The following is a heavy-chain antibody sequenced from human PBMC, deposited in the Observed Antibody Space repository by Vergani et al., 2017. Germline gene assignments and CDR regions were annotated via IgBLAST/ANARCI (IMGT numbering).Heavy chain of an antibody. CDR2: IYWNDDQ. CDR1: GFSLNTRGVS. D-gene: IGHD1-7*01. CDR3: VYRKNECGTTGCFYPFDYYYYMDV. V-gene: IGHV2-5*04. Sequence: QITLKESGPTLVKPTQTLTLTCTFSGFSLNTRGVSVAWIRQPPGKALDWLALIYWNDDQHYSPSLNNRVTITKDTSKNQVVLTMTNMDYVDTGTYYCVYRKNECGTTGCFYPFDYYYYMDVWGKGTTVTVSS. J-gene: IGHJ6*03.